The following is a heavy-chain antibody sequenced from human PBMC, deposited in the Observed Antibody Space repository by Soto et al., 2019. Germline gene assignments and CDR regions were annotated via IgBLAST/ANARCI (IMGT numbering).Heavy chain of an antibody. D-gene: IGHD2-15*01. CDR2: IYYSGST. J-gene: IGHJ4*02. CDR1: GGSISNYY. Sequence: SETLSLTCTVSGGSISNYYCSWIRQPPGRGLEWIGYIYYSGSTNYNPSLKSRVTISVDTSKNQFSLNLSSVTAADTAVYYCARARAATLSDYWGQGTLVTVSS. CDR3: ARARAATLSDY. V-gene: IGHV4-59*01.